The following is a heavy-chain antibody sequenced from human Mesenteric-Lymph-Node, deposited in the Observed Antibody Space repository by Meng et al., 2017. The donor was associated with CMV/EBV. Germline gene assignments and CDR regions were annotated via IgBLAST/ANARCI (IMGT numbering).Heavy chain of an antibody. Sequence: GESLKISCAASGFTFSSYAMHWVRQAPGKGLEWVAVISYDGSNKYYADSVKGRFTISRDNSKNTLYLQMNSLRAEDTAVYYCAKDIYSSGWYDAGAFDIWGQGTTVTVSS. CDR1: GFTFSSYA. D-gene: IGHD6-19*01. CDR3: AKDIYSSGWYDAGAFDI. V-gene: IGHV3-30*04. J-gene: IGHJ3*02. CDR2: ISYDGSNK.